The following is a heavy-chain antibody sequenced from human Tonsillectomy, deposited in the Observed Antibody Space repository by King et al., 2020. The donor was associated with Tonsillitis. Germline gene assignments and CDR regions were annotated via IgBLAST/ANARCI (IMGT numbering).Heavy chain of an antibody. V-gene: IGHV3-64D*06. Sequence: VQLVESGGGLVQPGESLRLSCSASGFTFSNFGMHWIRQAPEKGLEFVSVISHDEIYTNFADSVKGRFTISRDNSKNTLYLQMSSLRPEDTALYYCVPELDVATTGGRRRDPWGQGTMVTVAS. D-gene: IGHD2-8*02. CDR2: ISHDEIYT. CDR1: GFTFSNFG. J-gene: IGHJ5*02. CDR3: VPELDVATTGGRRRDP.